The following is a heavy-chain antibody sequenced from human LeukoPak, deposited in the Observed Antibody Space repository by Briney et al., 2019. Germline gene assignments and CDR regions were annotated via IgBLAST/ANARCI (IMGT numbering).Heavy chain of an antibody. CDR2: INSDGSST. V-gene: IGHV3-74*01. CDR3: ARVYGSGTQVPYYLDY. Sequence: PGGALRLSCAASGFTFSSYWMHWVREAPGKGLVWVSRINSDGSSTNYADSVKGRFTISRDNAKDTLYLQMNSLRAEDTAVYYCARVYGSGTQVPYYLDYWGQGTVVTVSS. CDR1: GFTFSSYW. D-gene: IGHD3-10*01. J-gene: IGHJ4*02.